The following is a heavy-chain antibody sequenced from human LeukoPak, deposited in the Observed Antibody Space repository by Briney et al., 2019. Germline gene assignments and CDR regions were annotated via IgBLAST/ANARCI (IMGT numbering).Heavy chain of an antibody. CDR3: TKDQSILRFAFDY. CDR2: VSYDGENK. D-gene: IGHD3-10*01. Sequence: GRSLRLSCEASGFTFSSFGMHWVRQAPGKGLEWVAVVSYDGENKYYADSVKGRFTISRDNSKNTVHLQMNSLRPEDTAVYHCTKDQSILRFAFDYWGQGALVTVSS. J-gene: IGHJ4*02. V-gene: IGHV3-30*18. CDR1: GFTFSSFG.